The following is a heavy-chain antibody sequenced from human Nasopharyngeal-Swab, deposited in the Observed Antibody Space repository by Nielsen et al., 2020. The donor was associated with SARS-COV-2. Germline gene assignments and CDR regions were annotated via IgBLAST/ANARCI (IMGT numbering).Heavy chain of an antibody. J-gene: IGHJ1*01. V-gene: IGHV7-4-1*02. CDR2: INTNTGNP. Sequence: ASVKVSCKASGYTFTSYAMNWVRQAPGQGLEWMGWINTNTGNPTYAQGFTGRFVFSLDTSVSTAYLQISSLKAEDTAVYYCARLRSSSWYDPGDFQHWGQGTLVTVSS. CDR3: ARLRSSSWYDPGDFQH. CDR1: GYTFTSYA. D-gene: IGHD6-13*01.